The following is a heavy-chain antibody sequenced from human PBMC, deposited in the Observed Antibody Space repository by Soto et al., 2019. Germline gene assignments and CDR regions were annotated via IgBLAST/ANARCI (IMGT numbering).Heavy chain of an antibody. Sequence: QVQLQESGPRLVKPSETLSLTCTVSGGSISRYYWSWVRQPPGKGLEWIGYIFDSGSTKYNPSLKSRVNISVDTSKKHVSLKLTSVIAADTGSYYCARDCDPFNYWGHGTLVTVSS. CDR3: ARDCDPFNY. CDR2: IFDSGST. J-gene: IGHJ4*01. D-gene: IGHD2-21*02. V-gene: IGHV4-59*01. CDR1: GGSISRYY.